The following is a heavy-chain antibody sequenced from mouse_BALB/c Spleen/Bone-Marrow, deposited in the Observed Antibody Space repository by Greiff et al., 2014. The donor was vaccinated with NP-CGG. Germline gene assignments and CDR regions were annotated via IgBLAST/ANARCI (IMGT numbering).Heavy chain of an antibody. CDR2: IYPNTGYT. V-gene: IGHV1-7*01. CDR1: GYTFSNYW. J-gene: IGHJ3*01. CDR3: ERSGNSSRYSFAY. D-gene: IGHD3-1*01. Sequence: QVQLQQSGAELAKPGASVKMSCKASGYTFSNYWMEWVKQRPGQGLEWIGYIYPNTGYTEYNQKFKDKATVTANKSSSTAYMQLSRLTSEDSAVYYCERSGNSSRYSFAYWGQGTLLTVSA.